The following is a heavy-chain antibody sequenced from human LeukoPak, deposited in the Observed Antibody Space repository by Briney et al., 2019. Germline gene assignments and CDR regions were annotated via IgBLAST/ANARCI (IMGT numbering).Heavy chain of an antibody. CDR3: ARDWSAEY. V-gene: IGHV3-23*01. Sequence: GGSLRLSCTASGFTFSSYAMTWVRQAPGKGLEWVSAMGGSGGSPYYADSVKGRFTMSRDSSKNTVYLQLNSLRPEDTAVYYCARDWSAEYWGQGTLVTVSS. CDR2: MGGSGGSP. CDR1: GFTFSSYA. J-gene: IGHJ4*02.